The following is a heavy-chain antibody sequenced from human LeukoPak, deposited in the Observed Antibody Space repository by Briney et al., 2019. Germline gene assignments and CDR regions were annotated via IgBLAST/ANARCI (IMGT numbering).Heavy chain of an antibody. J-gene: IGHJ4*02. CDR1: GGSIGNFF. V-gene: IGHV4-59*01. D-gene: IGHD1-26*01. CDR2: IYENRRT. CDR3: ARDWELGH. Sequence: PSETLSLTCTVSGGSIGNFFWSWIRQSPGEGLEWIGLIYENRRTSYNPSLKSRVTISVDMSKNQFSLRLTSMTAADTAVYYCARDWELGHWGRGILVTVTS.